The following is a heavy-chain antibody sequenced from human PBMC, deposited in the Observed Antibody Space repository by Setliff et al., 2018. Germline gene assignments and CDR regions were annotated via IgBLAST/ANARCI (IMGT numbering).Heavy chain of an antibody. CDR2: VYSDGDT. J-gene: IGHJ3*01. CDR3: ARLYHNDNSADFRRAPFDV. CDR1: GGLIYDHW. D-gene: IGHD3-22*01. V-gene: IGHV4-4*07. Sequence: PSETLSLTCSVSGGLIYDHWWTWVRQPAGEEFQWIGRVYSDGDTEYNPSLKSRVTISVDTSNNQFSLHLTSVTAADTARYFCARLYHNDNSADFRRAPFDVWGQGMMVTVSS.